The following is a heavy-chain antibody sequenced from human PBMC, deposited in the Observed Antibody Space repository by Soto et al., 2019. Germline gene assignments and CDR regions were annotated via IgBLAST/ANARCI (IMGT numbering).Heavy chain of an antibody. CDR2: IYYSGST. J-gene: IGHJ4*02. D-gene: IGHD2-15*01. V-gene: IGHV4-31*03. Sequence: QVQLQESGPGLVKPSQTLSLTCTVSGGSISSGGYYWSWIRQHPGKGLERLGYIYYSGSTYYNPSLTSRVTISVATSKNQFSLKLSSVTAADTAVYYCARDKGYCSGGSCSIFDYWGQGTLVTVSS. CDR3: ARDKGYCSGGSCSIFDY. CDR1: GGSISSGGYY.